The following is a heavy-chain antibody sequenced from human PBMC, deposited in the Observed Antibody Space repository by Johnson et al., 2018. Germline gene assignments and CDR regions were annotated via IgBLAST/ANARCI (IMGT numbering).Heavy chain of an antibody. Sequence: VELVEAGGGLVQPGGSLRLSCAASGLTFSNYDMSWVRQAPGKGLEWVSRISDGGSSTDYVDSVRGRFTISGDNSKNTLNLQINSLRAEDTAVYYCAKSGYNYGNPNFWNAFDVWGQGTMVTVSS. D-gene: IGHD5-18*01. CDR2: ISDGGSST. CDR3: AKSGYNYGNPNFWNAFDV. J-gene: IGHJ3*01. V-gene: IGHV3-23*04. CDR1: GLTFSNYD.